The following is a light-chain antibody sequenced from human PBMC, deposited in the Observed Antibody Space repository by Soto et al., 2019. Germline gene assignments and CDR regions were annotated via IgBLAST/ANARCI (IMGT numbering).Light chain of an antibody. CDR3: LQDYNYPWT. CDR2: AAS. CDR1: QDIGND. J-gene: IGKJ1*01. Sequence: AIQVTQSPSSVSASVGDRVTITCRASQDIGNDLGWYQQKPGEAPRLLIYAASTFQSGVPSRFSGSGSGTDFTLTISSLQPEDYATYYCLQDYNYPWTFGQGTKVEIK. V-gene: IGKV1-6*02.